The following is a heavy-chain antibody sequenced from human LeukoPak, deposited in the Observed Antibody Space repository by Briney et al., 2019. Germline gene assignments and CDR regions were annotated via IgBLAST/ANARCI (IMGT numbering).Heavy chain of an antibody. Sequence: GGSLRLSCAASGFTFPSYAMSWVCQAPGRGLEWIVAISGGGSHSWHADSVKGRFTISSDNSRDTLYLQMNSLRVDDTAVYYCARGSAWACHGVRCYPLDNWGQGALVTVSS. J-gene: IGHJ4*02. D-gene: IGHD2-8*01. V-gene: IGHV3-23*01. CDR1: GFTFPSYA. CDR2: ISGGGSHS. CDR3: ARGSAWACHGVRCYPLDN.